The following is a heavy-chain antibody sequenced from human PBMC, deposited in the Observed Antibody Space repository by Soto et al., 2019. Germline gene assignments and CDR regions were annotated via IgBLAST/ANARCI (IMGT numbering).Heavy chain of an antibody. V-gene: IGHV1-8*02. J-gene: IGHJ6*02. CDR1: GYDFTAYD. CDR3: GRGPSPRAPAGGTPYYYAMDV. CDR2: MNPINGAT. D-gene: IGHD6-13*01. Sequence: QVQLVQSGAEAKQSGASVTVSCKASGYDFTAYDINWVRQASGQGLEWMGWMNPINGATGTARRFQGRVSMTRNTATGTAYLELTSLRSEDTAVYYCGRGPSPRAPAGGTPYYYAMDVWGQGTTVTVSS.